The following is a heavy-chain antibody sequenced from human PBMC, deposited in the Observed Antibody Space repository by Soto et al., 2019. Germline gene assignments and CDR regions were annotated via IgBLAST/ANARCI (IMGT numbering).Heavy chain of an antibody. Sequence: EVQLVESGGGLVQPGGSLRLSCAASGFTFSIYWMHWVRQVPGKGLVWVSRMNTDGSLTSYADSAMGRFTISRDDAKSTLYLQMNNRRADDTAVYYCARRDGDQYDGHGYLGLHWVQGTLVTVSS. J-gene: IGHJ4*02. CDR1: GFTFSIYW. D-gene: IGHD5-18*01. CDR2: MNTDGSLT. CDR3: ARRDGDQYDGHGYLGLH. V-gene: IGHV3-74*01.